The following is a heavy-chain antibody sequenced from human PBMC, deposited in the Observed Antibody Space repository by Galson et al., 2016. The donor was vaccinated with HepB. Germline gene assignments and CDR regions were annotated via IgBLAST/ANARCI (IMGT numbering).Heavy chain of an antibody. J-gene: IGHJ4*02. Sequence: LRLSCAASGFTFSSYGMHWVRQVPGKGLEWVANINQDGSETYYLDSVKGRFTISRDNAKNSLYLQMNSLRAEDTAVYYCTRDYYGSLDHWGQGTLVTVSS. D-gene: IGHD3-10*01. CDR2: INQDGSET. CDR3: TRDYYGSLDH. V-gene: IGHV3-7*01. CDR1: GFTFSSYG.